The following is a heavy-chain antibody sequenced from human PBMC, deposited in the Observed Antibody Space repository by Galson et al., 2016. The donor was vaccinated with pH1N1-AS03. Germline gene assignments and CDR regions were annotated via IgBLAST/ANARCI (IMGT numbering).Heavy chain of an antibody. D-gene: IGHD6-19*01. Sequence: QSGAEVKKPGESLKISCQGSGSSFTNYWIGWVRQMPGKGLKWMGIIYLDDSDTRYSPSFQGQVTISADKSISTAYLQWSSLKASDTAMYYCARLTLSSGWPCDYWGQGTLVTVSS. J-gene: IGHJ4*01. CDR2: IYLDDSDT. V-gene: IGHV5-51*01. CDR1: GSSFTNYW. CDR3: ARLTLSSGWPCDY.